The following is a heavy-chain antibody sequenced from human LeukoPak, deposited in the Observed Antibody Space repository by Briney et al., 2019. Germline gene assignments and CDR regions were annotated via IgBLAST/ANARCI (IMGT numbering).Heavy chain of an antibody. D-gene: IGHD1-7*01. V-gene: IGHV3-11*01. CDR3: GRDFGLIGTKRSFDI. J-gene: IGHJ3*02. Sequence: TGGPLRLSCAASGFSFSDYYMGWIRQAPGKWLEWLSYISGSGTIIFYADSVKGRFTLSRDNAKNSLDLQMNSMRAEDTAVYYCGRDFGLIGTKRSFDIWGQGTMVTVSS. CDR1: GFSFSDYY. CDR2: ISGSGTII.